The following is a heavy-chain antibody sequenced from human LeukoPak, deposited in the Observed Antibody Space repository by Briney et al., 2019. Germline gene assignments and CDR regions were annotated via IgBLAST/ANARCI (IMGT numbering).Heavy chain of an antibody. CDR2: IYSGGST. CDR1: GFTVSSYH. D-gene: IGHD1-26*01. V-gene: IGHV3-66*01. J-gene: IGHJ4*02. Sequence: GGSLRLSCTASGFTVSSYHMTWVRQAPGKGLEWVSVIYSGGSTYYADSVKGRFTISRDSSKNTLYLQMNSLRAEDTAVYYCARTSGSYFNFDYWGQGILVTVSS. CDR3: ARTSGSYFNFDY.